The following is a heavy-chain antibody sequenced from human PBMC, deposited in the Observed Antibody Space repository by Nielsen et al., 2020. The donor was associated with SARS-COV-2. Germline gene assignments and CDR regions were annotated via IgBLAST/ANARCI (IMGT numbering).Heavy chain of an antibody. J-gene: IGHJ5*02. V-gene: IGHV4-34*01. Sequence: PGKGLEWIGEINHSGRTNYNPSLKSRVTISVDTSTNQFSLKLSSVTAADTAVYYCARSRYGDSPRSCNWFDPWGQGTLVTVSS. CDR2: INHSGRT. CDR3: ARSRYGDSPRSCNWFDP. D-gene: IGHD4-17*01.